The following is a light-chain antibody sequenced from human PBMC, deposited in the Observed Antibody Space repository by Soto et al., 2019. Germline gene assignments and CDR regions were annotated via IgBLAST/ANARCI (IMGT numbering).Light chain of an antibody. V-gene: IGKV3-20*01. CDR2: AAS. CDR3: QQYGSSPLT. J-gene: IGKJ4*01. CDR1: QTVRSNS. Sequence: IVLTQSPGTLSLSPGERTTLSCRASQTVRSNSLAWYQQKPGQAPRLLIYAASSRATGIPDRFSGGGSGTDFSLTISRLETEDFSVYYCQQYGSSPLTFGEGTKVEIK.